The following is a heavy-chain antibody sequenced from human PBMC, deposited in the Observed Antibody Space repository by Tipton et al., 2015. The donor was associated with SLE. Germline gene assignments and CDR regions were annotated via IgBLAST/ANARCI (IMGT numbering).Heavy chain of an antibody. V-gene: IGHV5-51*01. D-gene: IGHD3-16*01. CDR3: ARRGGEPRHYYYYGMDV. J-gene: IGHJ6*02. Sequence: WWSWVRQPPGKGLEWMGIIYPGDSHTTYSPSFQGQVTISADKSISTAYLQWSSLKASDTAMYYCARRGGEPRHYYYYGMDVWGQGTTVTVSS. CDR1: W. CDR2: IYPGDSHT.